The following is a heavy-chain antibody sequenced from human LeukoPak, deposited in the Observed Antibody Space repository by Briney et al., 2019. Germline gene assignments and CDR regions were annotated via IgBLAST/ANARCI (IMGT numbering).Heavy chain of an antibody. D-gene: IGHD3-10*01. CDR1: GFTFSSYA. CDR2: ISGSGGST. V-gene: IGHV3-23*01. Sequence: GGSLRLSCAASGFTFSSYAMSWVRQAPGKGLEWVSAISGSGGSTYYADSVKGRFTISRDNSKNTLYLQMNSLRAEDTAVYYCAKVKKYSYYYGLGTASPFDYWGQGTLVTVSS. CDR3: AKVKKYSYYYGLGTASPFDY. J-gene: IGHJ4*02.